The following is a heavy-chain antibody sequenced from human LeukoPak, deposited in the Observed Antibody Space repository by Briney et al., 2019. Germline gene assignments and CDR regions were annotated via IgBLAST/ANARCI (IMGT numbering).Heavy chain of an antibody. CDR1: GFTFSSYA. Sequence: GGSLRLSCAASGFTFSSYAMSWVRQAPGKGLEWVSAISGSGGSTYYADSVKGRFTISRDNSKNTLYLQMNSLRAEDTAVYYCAKDGVAITMVRGVIITGYFDYWGLGTLVTVSS. CDR3: AKDGVAITMVRGVIITGYFDY. D-gene: IGHD3-10*01. V-gene: IGHV3-23*01. CDR2: ISGSGGST. J-gene: IGHJ4*02.